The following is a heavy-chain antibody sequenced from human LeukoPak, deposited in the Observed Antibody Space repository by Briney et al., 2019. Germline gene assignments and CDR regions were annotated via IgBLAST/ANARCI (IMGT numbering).Heavy chain of an antibody. J-gene: IGHJ4*02. V-gene: IGHV4-4*09. CDR3: ARHQGGWNAFDY. CDR1: GGSISSYY. Sequence: SETLSLTCTVSGGSISSYYWSWIRQPPGKGLEWIGYIYTSGSTNYNPSLKSRVTISVDTSKNQFSLKLSSVTAADTAVYYCARHQGGWNAFDYWGQGTLDTVSS. CDR2: IYTSGST. D-gene: IGHD6-19*01.